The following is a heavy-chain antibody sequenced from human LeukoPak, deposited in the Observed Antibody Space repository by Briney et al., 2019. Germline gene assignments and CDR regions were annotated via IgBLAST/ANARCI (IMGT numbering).Heavy chain of an antibody. D-gene: IGHD3-10*01. CDR2: INHSGST. V-gene: IGHV4-34*01. J-gene: IGHJ5*02. Sequence: AXXGXSFSXYYWXWIRQPPGKGMEWVGEINHSGSTNYNPSLKSRVTISVDTSKNQFSLKLSSVTAADTAVYYCARGRGYYGSGSYYNGRWFDPWGQGTLVTVSS. CDR1: GXSFSXYY. CDR3: ARGRGYYGSGSYYNGRWFDP.